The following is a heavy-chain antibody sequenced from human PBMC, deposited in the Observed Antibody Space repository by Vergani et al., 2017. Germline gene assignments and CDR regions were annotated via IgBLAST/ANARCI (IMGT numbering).Heavy chain of an antibody. CDR3: AKDLGVGNSISCSKYMDV. V-gene: IGHV3-33*06. CDR1: GFSFSSYG. J-gene: IGHJ6*03. D-gene: IGHD2/OR15-2a*01. CDR2: IWYDGSNK. Sequence: QVQLVESGGGVVQPGRSLILSCAASGFSFSSYGMNWVRQAPGKGLEWVAVIWYDGSNKYYADSVKGRFTISRDNSQNTVNLQMNSLRVDDTAVYYCAKDLGVGNSISCSKYMDVGSKGTTVSV.